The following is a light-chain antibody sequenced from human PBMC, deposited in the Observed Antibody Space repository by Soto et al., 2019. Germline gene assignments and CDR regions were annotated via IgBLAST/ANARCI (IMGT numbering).Light chain of an antibody. V-gene: IGLV1-40*01. CDR2: GNS. CDR1: TSNIGAGYD. CDR3: QSYDSRLSVVV. J-gene: IGLJ2*01. Sequence: QPVLTQPPSVSGAPGQRVTISCTGSTSNIGAGYDVHWYQQLPGTAPKLLIYGNSNRPSGVPDRFSGSKSGTSVSLAITGLQAEDEADYYCQSYDSRLSVVVFGGGTKVTVL.